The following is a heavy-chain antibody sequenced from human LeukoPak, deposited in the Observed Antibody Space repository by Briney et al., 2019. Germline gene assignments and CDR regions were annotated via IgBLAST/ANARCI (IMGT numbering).Heavy chain of an antibody. J-gene: IGHJ4*02. D-gene: IGHD3-9*01. CDR1: GGTFSSYA. V-gene: IGHV1-69*01. CDR3: ARGQAIRYFDWLLPYYFDY. CDR2: IISIFGTA. Sequence: GSSVKVSCKASGGTFSSYAISWVRQAPGQGLEWMGGIISIFGTANYAQKFQGRVTITADESTSTAYMELSSLRSEDTAVYYCARGQAIRYFDWLLPYYFDYWGQGTLVTVSS.